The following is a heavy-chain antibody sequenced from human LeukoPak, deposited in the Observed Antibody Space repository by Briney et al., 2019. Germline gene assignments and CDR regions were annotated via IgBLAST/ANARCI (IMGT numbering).Heavy chain of an antibody. V-gene: IGHV4-39*07. CDR3: HGFGGRYSSSSNGFDY. Sequence: SETLSLTCTVSGGSISSSSYYWGWIRQPPGKGLEWIGSIYYSGSTYYNPSLKSRVTISVDTSKNQFSLKLSSVTAADTAVYYCHGFGGRYSSSSNGFDYWGQGTLVTVSS. D-gene: IGHD6-13*01. CDR2: IYYSGST. J-gene: IGHJ4*02. CDR1: GGSISSSSYY.